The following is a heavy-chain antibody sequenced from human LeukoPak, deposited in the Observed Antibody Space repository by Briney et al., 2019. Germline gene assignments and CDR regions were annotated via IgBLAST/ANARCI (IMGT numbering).Heavy chain of an antibody. CDR2: IYYTGST. CDR3: ARRIAASGTAFDY. CDR1: GGSISRYY. Sequence: SETLSLTCTVSGGSISRYYWNWIRQPPGKGLEWIGYIYYTGSTSYNPSLKSRVTISVDTSKMQLSLKLSPVTAADTAVYYCARRIAASGTAFDYWGQGTLVTVSS. J-gene: IGHJ4*02. D-gene: IGHD6-13*01. V-gene: IGHV4-59*01.